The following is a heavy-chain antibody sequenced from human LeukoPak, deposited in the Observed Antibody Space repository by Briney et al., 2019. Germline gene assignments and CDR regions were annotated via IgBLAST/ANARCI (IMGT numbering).Heavy chain of an antibody. CDR1: GFTFSIYL. J-gene: IGHJ6*04. V-gene: IGHV3-7*01. D-gene: IGHD2-8*02. Sequence: RGFLRLSCAASGFTFSIYLMGWVRQAPGKGLERVANIKQKGSARYYVDSVKGRFTISRDNAKNTLLLQMNSLRAEDTAVFYCVRAGGPHTGDVWGEGPTVTVSS. CDR2: IKQKGSAR. CDR3: VRAGGPHTGDV.